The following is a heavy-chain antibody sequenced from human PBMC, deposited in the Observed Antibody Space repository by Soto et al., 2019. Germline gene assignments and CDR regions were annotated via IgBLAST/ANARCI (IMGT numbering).Heavy chain of an antibody. J-gene: IGHJ5*02. Sequence: QVQLVQSGAEVKKPGASVKVSCKASGYTFTSYGISWARQAPGQGLEWMGWISAYNGNTNYAQKLQGRVTMTTDTSTSTAYMELRSLRSDDTAVYYCARAITIFGVVIIAGGWFDPWGQGTLVTVSS. CDR1: GYTFTSYG. CDR3: ARAITIFGVVIIAGGWFDP. V-gene: IGHV1-18*04. D-gene: IGHD3-3*01. CDR2: ISAYNGNT.